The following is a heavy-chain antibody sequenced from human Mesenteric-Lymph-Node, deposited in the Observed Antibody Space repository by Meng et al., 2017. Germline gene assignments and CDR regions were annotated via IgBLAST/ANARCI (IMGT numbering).Heavy chain of an antibody. CDR3: ARGALFRAVAGISDASDI. CDR1: GYTFSNYD. D-gene: IGHD6-19*01. Sequence: ASVKVSCKASGYTFSNYDINWVRQATGQGLEWVGWMNPKTGYIGFAQTFQGRVSFTRDTSRSTAYMELRSLTSEDTAVYYCARGALFRAVAGISDASDIWGQGTVVTVSS. V-gene: IGHV1-8*03. J-gene: IGHJ3*02. CDR2: MNPKTGYI.